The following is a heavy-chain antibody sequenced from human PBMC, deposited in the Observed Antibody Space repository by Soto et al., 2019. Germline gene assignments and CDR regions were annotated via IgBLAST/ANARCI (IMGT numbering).Heavy chain of an antibody. Sequence: PVGSLRLSCASSVCTFSDHYMSCIRHAPGKCLEWVAHIGKSSRYTNYADSVRGRFTISRDNARRTLYLQMNSLRSEDTAVYYCARRTLYLGELLAGGWLDPRGQGT. J-gene: IGHJ5*02. CDR1: VCTFSDHY. CDR2: IGKSSRYT. V-gene: IGHV3-11*06. CDR3: ARRTLYLGELLAGGWLDP. D-gene: IGHD1-26*01.